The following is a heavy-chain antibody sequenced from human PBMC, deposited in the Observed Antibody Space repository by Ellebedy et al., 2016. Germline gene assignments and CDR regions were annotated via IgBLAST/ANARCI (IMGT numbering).Heavy chain of an antibody. CDR2: IYPGDSDT. V-gene: IGHV5-51*01. J-gene: IGHJ5*02. CDR1: GYSFTSYW. Sequence: AESLKISXKGSGYSFTSYWIGWVRQMPGKGLEWMGIIYPGDSDTRYSPSFQGQVTISADKSISTAYLQWSSLKASDTAMYYCARCKIAVAGNNWFDPWGQGTLVTVSS. CDR3: ARCKIAVAGNNWFDP. D-gene: IGHD6-19*01.